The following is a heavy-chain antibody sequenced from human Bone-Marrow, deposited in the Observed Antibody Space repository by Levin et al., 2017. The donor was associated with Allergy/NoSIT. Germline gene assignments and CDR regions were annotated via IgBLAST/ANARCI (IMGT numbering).Heavy chain of an antibody. Sequence: GGSLRLSCATSGFPFSTYGMAWVRQAPGEGLEWLASISTRSTYIHYADSVKGRFTISRDNANNSLSLQMNRLRVEDTAVYYCARAGGAGGRGGMDDWGQGTTVTVSS. V-gene: IGHV3-21*01. J-gene: IGHJ6*02. D-gene: IGHD3-16*01. CDR2: ISTRSTYI. CDR3: ARAGGAGGRGGMDD. CDR1: GFPFSTYG.